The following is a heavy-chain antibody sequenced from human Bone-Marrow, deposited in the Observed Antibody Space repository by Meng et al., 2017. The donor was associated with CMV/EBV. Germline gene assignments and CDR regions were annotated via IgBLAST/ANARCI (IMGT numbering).Heavy chain of an antibody. CDR2: INSHSGGT. J-gene: IGHJ4*02. V-gene: IGHV1-2*02. CDR3: ARESGWVSDY. D-gene: IGHD6-19*01. CDR1: GYSFTDYY. Sequence: ASVKVSCKVSGYSFTDYYMHWLRQAPGQGLEWMGWINSHSGGTKYAQKFQGRVTMTGDTSISTAYMELNSLRSDDTAVYYCARESGWVSDYWGQGTLVTVSS.